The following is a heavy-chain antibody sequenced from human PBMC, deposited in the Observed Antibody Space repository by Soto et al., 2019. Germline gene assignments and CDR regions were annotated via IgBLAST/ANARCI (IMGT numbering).Heavy chain of an antibody. J-gene: IGHJ2*01. Sequence: SETLSLTCSVSGASISSFNWNWVRQPAGKGPEWVGRLNIAGTINYNPSLKSRITMSMDTSKNQVSLHLRSVTAADTAIYYCAGDRGEYTSSWFWYFSHWGHGTLVTVSS. CDR3: AGDRGEYTSSWFWYFSH. D-gene: IGHD6-13*01. V-gene: IGHV4-4*07. CDR2: LNIAGTI. CDR1: GASISSFN.